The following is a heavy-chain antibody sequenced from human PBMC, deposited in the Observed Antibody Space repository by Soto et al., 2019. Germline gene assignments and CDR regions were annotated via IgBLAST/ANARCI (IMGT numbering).Heavy chain of an antibody. Sequence: GGSLRLSCAASGFTFSSYAMHWVRQAPGKGLEWVAVISYDGSNKYYADSVKGRFTISRDNSKDTLYLQMNSLRAEDTAVYYCARDLFFYYYDSSGYNLDYWGQGTLVTVS. CDR3: ARDLFFYYYDSSGYNLDY. V-gene: IGHV3-30-3*01. D-gene: IGHD3-22*01. J-gene: IGHJ4*02. CDR2: ISYDGSNK. CDR1: GFTFSSYA.